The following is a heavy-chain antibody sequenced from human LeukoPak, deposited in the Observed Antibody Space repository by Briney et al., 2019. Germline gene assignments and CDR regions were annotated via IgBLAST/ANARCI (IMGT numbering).Heavy chain of an antibody. CDR2: IYYSGST. CDR3: ARHNSGYDLYYYYYYYMDV. V-gene: IGHV4-59*08. CDR1: GGSISSYY. Sequence: SETLSLTCTVSGGSISSYYWSWIRQPPGKGLEWIGYIYYSGSTNYNPSLKSRVTISVDTSKNQFSLKLSSVTAADTAVYYCARHNSGYDLYYYYYYYMDVWGKGTTVTISS. D-gene: IGHD5-12*01. J-gene: IGHJ6*03.